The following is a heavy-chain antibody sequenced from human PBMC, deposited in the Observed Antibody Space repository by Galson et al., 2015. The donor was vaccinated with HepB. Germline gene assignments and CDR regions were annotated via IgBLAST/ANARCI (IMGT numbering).Heavy chain of an antibody. J-gene: IGHJ6*02. CDR3: ARVEENYYYYGMDV. V-gene: IGHV6-1*01. CDR2: TYYRSKWYN. Sequence: CAISGDSVSSNSAAWNWIRQSPSRGPEWLGRTYYRSKWYNDYAVSVKSRITINPDTSKNQFSLQLNSVTPEDTAVYYCARVEENYYYYGMDVWGQGTTVTVSS. CDR1: GDSVSSNSAA.